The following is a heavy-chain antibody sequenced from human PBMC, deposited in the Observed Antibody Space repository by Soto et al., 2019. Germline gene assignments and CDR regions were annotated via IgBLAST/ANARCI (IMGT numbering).Heavy chain of an antibody. J-gene: IGHJ4*02. D-gene: IGHD4-17*01. CDR1: GFSLSNSGVG. Sequence: QITLKEAGPSPVKPTQTLTVTCTFSGFSLSNSGVGVAWIRQPPGKALEWLALIYGYNDKRYSPSLTTRLPITKDTSTHQVVLTMTNMDPVDTATYYCAHCTLHDYGDYDPGTSHVFDSWGQGPLVTVSS. V-gene: IGHV2-5*01. CDR3: AHCTLHDYGDYDPGTSHVFDS. CDR2: IYGYNDK.